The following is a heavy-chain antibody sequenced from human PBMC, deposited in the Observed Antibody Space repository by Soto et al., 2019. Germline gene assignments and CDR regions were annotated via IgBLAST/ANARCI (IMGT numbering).Heavy chain of an antibody. D-gene: IGHD5-12*01. CDR2: INHSGTT. J-gene: IGHJ4*02. CDR3: ARVQMATIYFDY. CDR1: GGSFSGYY. Sequence: SETLSLTCAVYGGSFSGYYWSWIRQPPGKGLEWIGEINHSGTTRYNPSVESRVTISVDTSKNQFSLELTSVTAADTAVYYCARVQMATIYFDYWGQGTVVTVSS. V-gene: IGHV4-34*01.